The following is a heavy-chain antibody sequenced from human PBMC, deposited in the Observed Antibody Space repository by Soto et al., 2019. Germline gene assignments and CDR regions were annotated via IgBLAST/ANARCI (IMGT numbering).Heavy chain of an antibody. J-gene: IGHJ4*02. CDR2: ISAYSGNT. V-gene: IGHV1-18*01. CDR1: GYTFLSYG. Sequence: ASVKVSCKASGYTFLSYGISWVRQAPGQGLEWMGWISAYSGNTDYAQRLQDRVTLTRDTSTSTAYMELRSLRSDDTAVYYCARNPCYSSFDYWGQGTLVTVSS. CDR3: ARNPCYSSFDY. D-gene: IGHD6-13*01.